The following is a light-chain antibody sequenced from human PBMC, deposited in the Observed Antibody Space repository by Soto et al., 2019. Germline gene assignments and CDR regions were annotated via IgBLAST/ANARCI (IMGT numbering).Light chain of an antibody. J-gene: IGKJ5*01. CDR2: WAS. CDR3: QQYYSTPIT. Sequence: DIVMTQSPDSLAVSLGERATINCKSSQSVLYSSNNKNYVTCYQQKPGQPPKLLIYWASTWESGVPDRFSGSGSATDFTLTISCLQAEDVAVYYGQQYYSTPITFGQGTRLEIK. CDR1: QSVLYSSNNKNY. V-gene: IGKV4-1*01.